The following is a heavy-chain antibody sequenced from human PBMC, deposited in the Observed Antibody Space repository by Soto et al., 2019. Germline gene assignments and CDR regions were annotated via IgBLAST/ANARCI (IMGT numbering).Heavy chain of an antibody. Sequence: PGGSLRLSCAASGFTFSNAWMSWVRQAPGKGLEWVGRIKSKTDGGTTDYAAPVKGRFTIARDDSKSTLYLQMNSLKTEDPAVYYCTTHPGSWDYYYYGMDVWGQGTTVTVSS. CDR1: GFTFSNAW. CDR2: IKSKTDGGTT. D-gene: IGHD6-13*01. V-gene: IGHV3-15*01. J-gene: IGHJ6*02. CDR3: TTHPGSWDYYYYGMDV.